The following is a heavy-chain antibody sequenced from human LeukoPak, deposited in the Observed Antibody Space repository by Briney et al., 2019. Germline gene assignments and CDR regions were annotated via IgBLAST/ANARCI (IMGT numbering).Heavy chain of an antibody. CDR2: ISGSGNA. CDR3: ATHQKYQLLLDY. J-gene: IGHJ4*02. D-gene: IGHD2-2*01. V-gene: IGHV3-23*01. Sequence: GGSLRLACAASGFTFGSYAMSWVRQAPGKGLEWVSSISGSGNACYADSVKGRFSISRDKSKNTLYLQMNSLRAEDTAVYYCATHQKYQLLLDYWGQGTLVIVSS. CDR1: GFTFGSYA.